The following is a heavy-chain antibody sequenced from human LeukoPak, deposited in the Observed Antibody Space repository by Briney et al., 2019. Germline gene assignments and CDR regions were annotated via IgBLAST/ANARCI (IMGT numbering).Heavy chain of an antibody. Sequence: GGSLRLSCAASGFTFSSYAMSWVRQAPGKGLEWVSGITGSGGSTYYADSVKGRFTISRDNSKNTLYLQMNSLRAEDTAVYYCAKVAVAGWGNWFDPWGQGTLVTVSS. V-gene: IGHV3-23*01. D-gene: IGHD6-19*01. CDR2: ITGSGGST. CDR1: GFTFSSYA. CDR3: AKVAVAGWGNWFDP. J-gene: IGHJ5*01.